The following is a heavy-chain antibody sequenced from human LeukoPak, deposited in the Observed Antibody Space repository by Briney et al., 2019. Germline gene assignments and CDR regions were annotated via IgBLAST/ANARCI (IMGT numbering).Heavy chain of an antibody. D-gene: IGHD1-26*01. CDR2: INPDSGGT. J-gene: IGHJ4*02. Sequence: ASVKVSCKASGYTFADYYIHWVRQAPGQGLEWMGWINPDSGGTIYAQKFQGRVTMTRDTSISTAYMELSSLTSDDTAVYSCARGLFSESSPADYWGQGTLVTVSS. V-gene: IGHV1-2*02. CDR3: ARGLFSESSPADY. CDR1: GYTFADYY.